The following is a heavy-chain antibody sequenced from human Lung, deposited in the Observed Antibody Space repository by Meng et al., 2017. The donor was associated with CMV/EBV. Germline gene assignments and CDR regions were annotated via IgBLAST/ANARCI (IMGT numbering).Heavy chain of an antibody. Sequence: SETLSLXXAVSGGSISSSNLWTWVRQVPGKGLEWIGEIYHSGSTNYNPSLKSRVTISVDKFKNQFSLKLGSVTAADTAVYYCARIERRRILKYCGSDCSTTDYWGQGTLVTVSS. D-gene: IGHD2-21*02. CDR2: IYHSGST. J-gene: IGHJ4*02. V-gene: IGHV4-4*02. CDR3: ARIERRRILKYCGSDCSTTDY. CDR1: GGSISSSNL.